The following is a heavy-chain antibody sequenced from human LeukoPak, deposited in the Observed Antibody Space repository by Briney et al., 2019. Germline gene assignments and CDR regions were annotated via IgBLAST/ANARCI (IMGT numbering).Heavy chain of an antibody. V-gene: IGHV3-15*01. D-gene: IGHD3-22*01. CDR2: IKSKSDDGTT. Sequence: GGSLRLSCAASGFTFNNAWMSWVRQAPGKGLEWVGRIKSKSDDGTTDYAAPVKGRFTISRDDSKNTLYLQMNSLKTEDTAVYYCTTRWWGVSSDYQDYWGQGTLVTVSS. CDR3: TTRWWGVSSDYQDY. CDR1: GFTFNNAW. J-gene: IGHJ4*02.